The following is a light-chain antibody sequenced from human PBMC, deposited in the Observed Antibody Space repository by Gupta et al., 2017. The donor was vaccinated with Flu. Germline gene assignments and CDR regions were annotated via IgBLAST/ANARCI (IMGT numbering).Light chain of an antibody. J-gene: IGLJ2*01. Sequence: QSVLPQPPSASGPPGQRVTISCSGSSSNIGSNTVHWYQQLPGTAPKLLIYSNNQRPSGGPSRAAGSTSATSASLAISGLQADEEAEYYCDDWEDRLNATRVVFGGGTKLTVL. CDR3: DDWEDRLNATRVV. CDR1: SSNIGSNT. CDR2: SNN. V-gene: IGLV1-44*01.